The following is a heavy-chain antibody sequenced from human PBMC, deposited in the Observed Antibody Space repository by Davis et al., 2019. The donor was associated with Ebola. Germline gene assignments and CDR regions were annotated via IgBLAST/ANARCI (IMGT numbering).Heavy chain of an antibody. D-gene: IGHD3-10*01. V-gene: IGHV3-33*01. CDR3: ARARFGPDYFDY. Sequence: PGGSLRLSCAASGFTFSSYGMHWVRQAPGKGLEWVAVIWYDGSNKYYADSVKGRFTISRDNSKNTLYLQMNSLRAEDTAVYYCARARFGPDYFDYWGQGTLVTVSS. J-gene: IGHJ4*02. CDR2: IWYDGSNK. CDR1: GFTFSSYG.